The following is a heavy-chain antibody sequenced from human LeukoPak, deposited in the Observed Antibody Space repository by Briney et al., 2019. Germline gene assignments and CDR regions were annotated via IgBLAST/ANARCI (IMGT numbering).Heavy chain of an antibody. J-gene: IGHJ6*02. Sequence: GGSLRLSCAASGFTFSSYAMSWARQAPGKGLEWVSSISSSSSYIYYANSVKGRLTISRDNAKNSLYLQMNSLRAEDTAVYYCARDPTPRYCSGGSCYTHYGMDVWGQGTTVTVSS. V-gene: IGHV3-21*01. D-gene: IGHD2-15*01. CDR2: ISSSSSYI. CDR1: GFTFSSYA. CDR3: ARDPTPRYCSGGSCYTHYGMDV.